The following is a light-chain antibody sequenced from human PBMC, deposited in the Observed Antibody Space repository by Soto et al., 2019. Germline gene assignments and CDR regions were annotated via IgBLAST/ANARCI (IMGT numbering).Light chain of an antibody. CDR3: HQYGNSPQT. V-gene: IGKV3-20*01. CDR1: QSVASRN. J-gene: IGKJ1*01. CDR2: GAS. Sequence: EIVLTQSPGTLSLSPGERATLSCRASQSVASRNLAWYQQKSGQAPRLLIYGASSRATGIPDRFSGSGSGTVFTLTINILEPDDFAVYYCHQYGNSPQTFGQGTKVDIK.